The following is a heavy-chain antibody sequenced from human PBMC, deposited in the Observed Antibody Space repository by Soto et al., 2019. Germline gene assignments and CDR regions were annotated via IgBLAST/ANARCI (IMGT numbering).Heavy chain of an antibody. V-gene: IGHV3-33*08. CDR3: ARDGAGQQLVKGNYYYMDV. D-gene: IGHD6-13*01. J-gene: IGHJ6*03. Sequence: PGGSLRLSCAASGFTFSSYAMHWVRQAPGKGLEWVAVIWYDGSNKYYADSVKGRFTISRDNSKNTLYLQMNSLRAEDTAVYYCARDGAGQQLVKGNYYYMDVWGKGTTVTVSS. CDR1: GFTFSSYA. CDR2: IWYDGSNK.